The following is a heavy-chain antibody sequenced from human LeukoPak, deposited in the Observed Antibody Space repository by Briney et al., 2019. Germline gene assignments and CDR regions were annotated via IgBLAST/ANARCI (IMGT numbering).Heavy chain of an antibody. CDR3: ARHRISSSWYPMGFQH. V-gene: IGHV1-18*01. CDR2: ISAYNGNT. D-gene: IGHD6-13*01. J-gene: IGHJ1*01. Sequence: ASVKVSCKASGYTFTSYGISWVRQAPGQVLEWMGWISAYNGNTNYAQKLQGRVTMTTDTSTSTAYMELRSLRSDDTAVYYCARHRISSSWYPMGFQHWGQGTLVTVSS. CDR1: GYTFTSYG.